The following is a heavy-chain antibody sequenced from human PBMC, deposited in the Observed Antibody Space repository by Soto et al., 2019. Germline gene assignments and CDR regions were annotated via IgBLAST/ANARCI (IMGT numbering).Heavy chain of an antibody. D-gene: IGHD1-26*01. CDR2: MEPSTGTT. J-gene: IGHJ4*02. CDR1: GYSFTSLD. CDR3: ARGVSAGVDY. Sequence: GASVKVSCKASGYSFTSLDINSVRQTAGQGLEWMGWMEPSTGTTGYAQKFQGRVTMTRDTSMNTAYMELTTLTSDDTAFYYCARGVSAGVDYWGQGTLVTVSS. V-gene: IGHV1-8*01.